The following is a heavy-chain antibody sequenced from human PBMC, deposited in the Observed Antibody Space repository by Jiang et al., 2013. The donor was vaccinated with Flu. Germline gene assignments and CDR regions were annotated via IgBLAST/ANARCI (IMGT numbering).Heavy chain of an antibody. CDR1: GFTFSNYE. V-gene: IGHV3-48*03. Sequence: VQLLESGGGLVQPGGSLRLSCAAPGFTFSNYEMNWVRQAPGKGLEWISYISASGSTIYYADSVKDRFTISRDNAKNSLYLQMNSMRAEDTALYYCARDNDGDYYFDYWGQGTLATGLL. CDR2: ISASGSTI. J-gene: IGHJ4*02. CDR3: ARDNDGDYYFDY. D-gene: IGHD4-17*01.